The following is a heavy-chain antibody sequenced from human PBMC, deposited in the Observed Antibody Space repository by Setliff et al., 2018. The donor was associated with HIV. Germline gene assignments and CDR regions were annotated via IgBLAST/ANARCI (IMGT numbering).Heavy chain of an antibody. D-gene: IGHD2-2*01. CDR3: SRASDPSHRMPPTNYYYYMDV. CDR2: IYPTDSDT. Sequence: PGESLKISCKGSGYNFANYWIAWVRQVPGKGLEWMGIIYPTDSDTRYSPSFQGQVTIPADTSISTAYLQWSSLKASDTAVYYCSRASDPSHRMPPTNYYYYMDVWGKGTKVTVSS. CDR1: GYNFANYW. J-gene: IGHJ6*03. V-gene: IGHV5-51*01.